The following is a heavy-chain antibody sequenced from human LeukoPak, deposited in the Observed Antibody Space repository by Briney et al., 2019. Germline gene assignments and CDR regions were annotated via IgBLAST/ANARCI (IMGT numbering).Heavy chain of an antibody. Sequence: SETLSLTCAVYGESFSGYYWSWIRQSPGKGLEWIGEINHSGSTNYNPSLKSRVTVSVDTSKNQFSLKLSSVTAADTAVYYCARQSWRGLIDYWGQGTLVTVSS. J-gene: IGHJ4*02. CDR1: GESFSGYY. D-gene: IGHD4-17*01. CDR2: INHSGST. CDR3: ARQSWRGLIDY. V-gene: IGHV4-34*01.